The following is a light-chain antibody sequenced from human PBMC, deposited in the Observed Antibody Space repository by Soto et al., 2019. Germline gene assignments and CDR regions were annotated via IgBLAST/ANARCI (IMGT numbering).Light chain of an antibody. J-gene: IGLJ3*02. Sequence: QSALTQPASVSGSPGQSITISCTGTSSDVGGYNYVSWYQQHPGKAPKLMIYDVSNRPSWVSNRFSGSKSGNTASLTISGLQAEDEADYYCNSYTSSSTWVFGGGTKLTVL. CDR2: DVS. CDR3: NSYTSSSTWV. V-gene: IGLV2-14*03. CDR1: SSDVGGYNY.